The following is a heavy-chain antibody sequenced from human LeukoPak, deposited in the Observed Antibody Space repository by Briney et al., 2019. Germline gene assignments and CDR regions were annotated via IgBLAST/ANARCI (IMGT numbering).Heavy chain of an antibody. CDR3: TGPSFDASGMGFDP. CDR2: ISTDGSST. V-gene: IGHV3-74*01. CDR1: GFTFSRYW. J-gene: IGHJ5*02. D-gene: IGHD3-10*01. Sequence: GGSLRLSCAASGFTFSRYWIHWVRQAPGKGPVWVSVISTDGSSTRYADSVKGRFTISRDNVKNTLYLQMNSLRVEDTAVYHCTGPSFDASGMGFDPWGQGALVTVSS.